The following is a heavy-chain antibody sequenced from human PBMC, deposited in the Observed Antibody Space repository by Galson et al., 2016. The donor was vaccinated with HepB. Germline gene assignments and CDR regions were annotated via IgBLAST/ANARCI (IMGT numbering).Heavy chain of an antibody. Sequence: SLRLSCAASGFTFDDYAMHWVRQAPGKGLEWVSGISWNTGTIGYADSVRGRFSISRDNAKNSLYLQMHGLTAEDTAIYYCAKDLQGPGGTYEAFDSWGQGTLVTVSS. V-gene: IGHV3-9*01. CDR3: AKDLQGPGGTYEAFDS. CDR1: GFTFDDYA. D-gene: IGHD3-16*01. CDR2: ISWNTGTI. J-gene: IGHJ4*02.